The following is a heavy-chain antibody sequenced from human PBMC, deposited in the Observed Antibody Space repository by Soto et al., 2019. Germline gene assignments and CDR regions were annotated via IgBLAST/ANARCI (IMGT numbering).Heavy chain of an antibody. CDR3: ASQPINSSSGRAY. J-gene: IGHJ4*02. D-gene: IGHD3-22*01. CDR2: INHSGST. CDR1: GGSFSGYY. V-gene: IGHV4-34*01. Sequence: QVQLQQCGAGLLKPSETLSLTCAVYGGSFSGYYWSWIRQPPGKGLEWIGEINHSGSTNYNPSLKSRVTISVDTSKNQFSLKLSSVTAADTAVYYCASQPINSSSGRAYWGQGTLVTVSS.